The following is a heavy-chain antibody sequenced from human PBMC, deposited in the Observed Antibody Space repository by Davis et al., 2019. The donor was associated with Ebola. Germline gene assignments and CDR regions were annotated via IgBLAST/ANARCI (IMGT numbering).Heavy chain of an antibody. V-gene: IGHV3-23*01. CDR1: GFIFRNYV. D-gene: IGHD6-13*01. CDR3: ARVSGTAAAGH. J-gene: IGHJ4*02. CDR2: FGTGGDT. Sequence: GESLKISCETSGFIFRNYVMSWVRQAPGKGLEWVSTFGTGGDTYYADSVKGRFAISRDNAKNSVSLQMNSLRAEDTAVYYCARVSGTAAAGHWGQGTLVTVSS.